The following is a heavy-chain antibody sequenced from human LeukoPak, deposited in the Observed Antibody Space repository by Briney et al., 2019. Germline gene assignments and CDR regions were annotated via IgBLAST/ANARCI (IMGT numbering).Heavy chain of an antibody. Sequence: SETLSLTCAVSGGSISSGGYSWSWSRQPPGKGLGWSGYIYHSGSTYYNPSLKSRVTISVDRSENQFSLKLSSVTAADTAVYYCARAITMIEDAFDIWGQGTMVTVSS. CDR3: ARAITMIEDAFDI. CDR2: IYHSGST. J-gene: IGHJ3*02. V-gene: IGHV4-30-2*01. D-gene: IGHD3-22*01. CDR1: GGSISSGGYS.